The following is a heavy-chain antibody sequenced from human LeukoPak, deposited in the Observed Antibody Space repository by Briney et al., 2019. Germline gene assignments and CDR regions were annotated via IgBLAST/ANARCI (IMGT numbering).Heavy chain of an antibody. J-gene: IGHJ6*02. D-gene: IGHD6-13*01. Sequence: ASVKVSCKASGYTFTSYDINWVRQATGQGLEWMGWTNPNSGNTGYAQKFQGRVTMTRNTSISTAYMELSSLRSEDTAVYYCARPSEAEAGKRFGVWGQGTTVTVSS. CDR1: GYTFTSYD. CDR2: TNPNSGNT. V-gene: IGHV1-8*01. CDR3: ARPSEAEAGKRFGV.